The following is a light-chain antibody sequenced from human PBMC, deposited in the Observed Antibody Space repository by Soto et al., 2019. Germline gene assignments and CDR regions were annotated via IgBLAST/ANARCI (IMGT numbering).Light chain of an antibody. V-gene: IGLV1-44*01. CDR2: SNN. CDR3: AAWDATLNGL. J-gene: IGLJ2*01. Sequence: QLVLTQPPSASGTPGQRVTISCSGSRSNIGSNTVNWYQQVPGTAPKLLIYSNNQRPSGVPDRFSGSKSGTSASLAISGLQSEDEADYYCAAWDATLNGLFGGGTKLTVL. CDR1: RSNIGSNT.